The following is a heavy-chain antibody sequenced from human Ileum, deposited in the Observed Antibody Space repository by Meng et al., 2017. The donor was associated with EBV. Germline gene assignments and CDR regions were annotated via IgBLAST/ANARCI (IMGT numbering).Heavy chain of an antibody. CDR3: ITDLGGL. J-gene: IGHJ4*02. V-gene: IGHV3-15*01. CDR1: EFSSTNAW. CDR2: IKSKINGGTT. D-gene: IGHD1-26*01. Sequence: EVQLVESXGGWVQPGVSLRLSCAASEFSSTNAWMSWVRQAPGKGLEWVGRIKSKINGGTTDYTAPVKGRFTISRDDSKNTLYLQMNSLKSEDTAMYYCITDLGGLWCRGTLVTVSS.